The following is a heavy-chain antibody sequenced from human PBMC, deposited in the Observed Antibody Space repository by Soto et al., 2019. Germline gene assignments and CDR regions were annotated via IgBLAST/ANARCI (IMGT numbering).Heavy chain of an antibody. D-gene: IGHD2-15*01. CDR2: IKQDGSEK. CDR3: ARDHSVGYCSGGSCYSRYFDY. Sequence: GGSLRLSCAASGFTFSSYWMSWVRQAPGKGLEWVANIKQDGSEKYYVDSVKGRFTISRDNAKNSLYLQMNSLGAEDTAVYYCARDHSVGYCSGGSCYSRYFDYWGQGTLVTVSS. V-gene: IGHV3-7*01. J-gene: IGHJ4*02. CDR1: GFTFSSYW.